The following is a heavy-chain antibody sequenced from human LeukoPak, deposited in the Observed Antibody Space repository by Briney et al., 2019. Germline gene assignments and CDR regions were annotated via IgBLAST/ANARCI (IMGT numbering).Heavy chain of an antibody. D-gene: IGHD3-9*01. V-gene: IGHV3-30-3*01. Sequence: PGRSLRLSCAASGFTFSSYAIHWVRQAPGKGLEWVAIISYDGTNKYYADSVRGRSTISRDNSKNTLYLQMNSLRAEDTAVYYCARDFGWLSGFDNWGQGTLVTVSS. CDR2: ISYDGTNK. J-gene: IGHJ4*02. CDR3: ARDFGWLSGFDN. CDR1: GFTFSSYA.